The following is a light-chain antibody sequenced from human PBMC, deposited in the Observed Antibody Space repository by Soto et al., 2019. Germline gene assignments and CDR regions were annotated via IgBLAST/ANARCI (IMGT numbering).Light chain of an antibody. Sequence: QSALTQPASVSGSRGQSITISCTGTSSDVGGFNSVSWFQQHPGKAPKLIIYDVSTRPSGVSNRFSGSKSGNTASLTISGLQAEDEADYYCYSFTSSNTWVFGGGTKLTVL. CDR1: SSDVGGFNS. J-gene: IGLJ3*02. CDR3: YSFTSSNTWV. CDR2: DVS. V-gene: IGLV2-14*01.